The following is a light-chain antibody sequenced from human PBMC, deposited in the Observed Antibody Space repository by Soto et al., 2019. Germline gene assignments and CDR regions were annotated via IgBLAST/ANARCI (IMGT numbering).Light chain of an antibody. J-gene: IGLJ2*01. Sequence: QSALTQPASVSGSPGQSITIACTGTSSDVGGYNSVSWYQQHPGKVPKLIIYDVNNRPSGVSWRFSGSKSGNTASLTVSGLQAEDEADYYCSSYASSSTLVFGGGTKL. CDR2: DVN. CDR3: SSYASSSTLV. CDR1: SSDVGGYNS. V-gene: IGLV2-14*03.